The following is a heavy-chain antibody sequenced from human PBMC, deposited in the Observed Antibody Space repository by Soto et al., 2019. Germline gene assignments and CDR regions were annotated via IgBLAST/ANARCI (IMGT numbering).Heavy chain of an antibody. J-gene: IGHJ6*02. Sequence: GGSLRLSCAASGFTVSSNYMSWVRQAPGKGLEWVSVIYSGGSTYYADSGKGRFTISRDNSKNTLYLQMNSLRAEDTAVYYCARDSVLPYYDFTYGMDVWGQGTTVTVSS. V-gene: IGHV3-53*01. CDR3: ARDSVLPYYDFTYGMDV. CDR1: GFTVSSNY. CDR2: IYSGGST. D-gene: IGHD3-3*01.